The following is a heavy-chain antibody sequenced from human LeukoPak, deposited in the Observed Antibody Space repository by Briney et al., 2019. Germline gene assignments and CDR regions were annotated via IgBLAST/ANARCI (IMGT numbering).Heavy chain of an antibody. J-gene: IGHJ4*02. CDR1: GYTFTGYY. D-gene: IGHD3-22*01. CDR3: ARGLGGYYYDSSGICDY. Sequence: ASVKVSCKASGYTFTGYYMHWVRQAPGQGLEWMGWINPNSGGTNYAQKFQGRVTMTRDTSISTAYMELSRLRSDDTAVYYCARGLGGYYYDSSGICDYWGQGTLVTVSS. V-gene: IGHV1-2*02. CDR2: INPNSGGT.